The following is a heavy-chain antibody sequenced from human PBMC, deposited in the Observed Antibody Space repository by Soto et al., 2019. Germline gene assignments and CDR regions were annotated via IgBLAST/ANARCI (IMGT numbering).Heavy chain of an antibody. CDR2: INTDGSTT. D-gene: IGHD6-19*01. CDR1: GFTFSNYW. V-gene: IGHV3-74*01. Sequence: EVQLVESGGGLVQPGGSLRLSCAASGFTFSNYWMHWVRQAPGKGLVWVSRINTDGSTTTYADSVKGRFTISRDNAKNTLYLQMNSLRAEDTAVYYCAKGAPQQAGILDYCGQGTLLTFSS. J-gene: IGHJ4*02. CDR3: AKGAPQQAGILDY.